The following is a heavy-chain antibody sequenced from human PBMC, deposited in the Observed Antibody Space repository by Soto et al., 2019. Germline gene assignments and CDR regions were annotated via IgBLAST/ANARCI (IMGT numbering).Heavy chain of an antibody. D-gene: IGHD3-22*01. CDR1: GSPFGGPP. J-gene: IGHJ6*02. V-gene: IGHV3-73*02. Sequence: EVQLVESGGGLVSPGGSLKLPCQASGSPFGGPPIHWVRQASGKGLEGVARIRSKANTYATAYAASVKGRFTISRDDSKNTAYLQMNSLKTEDTAVYYCTRHSYYDSSGYSPHNMDVWGQGTTVTVSS. CDR3: TRHSYYDSSGYSPHNMDV. CDR2: IRSKANTYAT.